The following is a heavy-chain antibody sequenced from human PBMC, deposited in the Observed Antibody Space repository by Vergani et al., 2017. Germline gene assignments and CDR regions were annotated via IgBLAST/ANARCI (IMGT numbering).Heavy chain of an antibody. CDR3: ARHVTYSSGWGDAFDI. Sequence: QVQLQESGPGLVKPSETLSLTCTVSGFSISTYYWAWIRQAPGKGLEWIGYIYSNGNANYNPSLKSRVTISVDTSKNQFSLKLSSVTAADTAVYYCARHVTYSSGWGDAFDIWGQGTMVTVSS. V-gene: IGHV4-59*08. D-gene: IGHD6-19*01. CDR1: GFSISTYY. CDR2: IYSNGNA. J-gene: IGHJ3*02.